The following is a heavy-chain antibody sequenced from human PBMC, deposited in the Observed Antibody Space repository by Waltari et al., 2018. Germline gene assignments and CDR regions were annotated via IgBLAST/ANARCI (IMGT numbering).Heavy chain of an antibody. D-gene: IGHD4-17*01. CDR2: IYTGDNA. Sequence: EVQLVESGGGLIQPGGSLRLSCAASGFTVSGNYMSWVRQAPGKGLPWVSIIYTGDNAYYADSVKGRFTISRDNSKNTLNLQMNSLRAADTAMYYCVSRSPTVTNIEYWGQGTLVTVSS. V-gene: IGHV3-53*01. J-gene: IGHJ4*02. CDR3: VSRSPTVTNIEY. CDR1: GFTVSGNY.